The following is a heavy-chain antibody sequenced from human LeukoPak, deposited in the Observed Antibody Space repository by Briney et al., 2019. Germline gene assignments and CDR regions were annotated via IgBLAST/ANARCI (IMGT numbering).Heavy chain of an antibody. Sequence: GSLRLSCAASGFTFSSYSMNWVRQAPGKGLEWIGYIYYSGSTNYNPSLKSRVTISVDTSKNQFSLKLSSVTAADTAVYYCARETVTHPSWFDPWGQGTLVTVSS. V-gene: IGHV4-59*01. CDR3: ARETVTHPSWFDP. CDR1: GFTFSSYS. CDR2: IYYSGST. D-gene: IGHD1-1*01. J-gene: IGHJ5*02.